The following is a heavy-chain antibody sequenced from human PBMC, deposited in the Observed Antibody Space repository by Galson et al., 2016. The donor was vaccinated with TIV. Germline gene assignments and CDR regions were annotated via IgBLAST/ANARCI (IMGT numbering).Heavy chain of an antibody. V-gene: IGHV1-69*13. CDR1: GVTFSSYT. J-gene: IGHJ3*02. Sequence: SVKVSCKASGVTFSSYTITWVRRAPGHGLEWMGGIIPLFGSANYAQTLQGRVTITADESTRTAYMELTSLKTEDTGVYYCSRGAYGGFLGSDASDIWGQGTLVTVSS. CDR2: IIPLFGSA. D-gene: IGHD4-23*01. CDR3: SRGAYGGFLGSDASDI.